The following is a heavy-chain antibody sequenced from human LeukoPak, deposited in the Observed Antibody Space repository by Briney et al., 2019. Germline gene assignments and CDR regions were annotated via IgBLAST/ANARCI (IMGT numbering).Heavy chain of an antibody. CDR1: GGSISSHY. Sequence: SETLSLTCTVSGGSISSHYWSWIRQPPGKGLEWIGYIYYSGSTNYNPSLKSRVTISVDTSKNQFSLKLSSVTAADTAVYYCARDRRDGAARPHRPNYYYYYMDVWGKGTTVTVSS. CDR2: IYYSGST. D-gene: IGHD6-6*01. CDR3: ARDRRDGAARPHRPNYYYYYMDV. J-gene: IGHJ6*03. V-gene: IGHV4-59*11.